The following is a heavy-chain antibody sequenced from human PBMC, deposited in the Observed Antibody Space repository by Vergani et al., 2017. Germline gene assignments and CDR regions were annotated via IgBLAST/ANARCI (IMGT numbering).Heavy chain of an antibody. Sequence: EVQLVESGGGLVQPGGSLRLSCAASGFTFSSYSMNWVRHAPGKGLDWVSYIISNSSTIYYADSVKGRFTISRDNARNSLYLQMNSLRAEDTAVYYCARAGFSRYQLLQYXFDYWGQGTLVTVSS. CDR3: ARAGFSRYQLLQYXFDY. D-gene: IGHD2-2*01. CDR2: IISNSSTI. V-gene: IGHV3-48*01. CDR1: GFTFSSYS. J-gene: IGHJ4*02.